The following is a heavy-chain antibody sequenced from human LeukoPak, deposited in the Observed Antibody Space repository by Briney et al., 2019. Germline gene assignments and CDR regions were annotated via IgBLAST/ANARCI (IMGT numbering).Heavy chain of an antibody. CDR2: IYYSGST. CDR3: ARVITIFGVVILMYFDY. D-gene: IGHD3-3*01. Sequence: PSETLSLTCIVSGGSISSSSYYWGWIRQPPGKGLEWIGSIYYSGSTYYNPSLKSRVTISVDTSKNQFSLKLSSVTAADTAVYYCARVITIFGVVILMYFDYWGQGTLVTVSS. V-gene: IGHV4-39*01. J-gene: IGHJ4*02. CDR1: GGSISSSSYY.